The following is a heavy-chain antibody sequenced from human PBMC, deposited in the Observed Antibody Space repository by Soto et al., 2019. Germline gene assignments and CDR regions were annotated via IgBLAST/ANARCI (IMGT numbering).Heavy chain of an antibody. V-gene: IGHV3-11*06. D-gene: IGHD3-10*02. CDR1: GFTFSDYY. Sequence: SLRLSCAGSGFTFSDYYMSWIRQAPGKGLEWLSYSSNSGTYTRYADSVKGRFSISRDNAKNSLYLQINSLRGEDTAIYYCARSGDNYNVLDYWGQGTPVTVSS. J-gene: IGHJ4*02. CDR2: SSNSGTYT. CDR3: ARSGDNYNVLDY.